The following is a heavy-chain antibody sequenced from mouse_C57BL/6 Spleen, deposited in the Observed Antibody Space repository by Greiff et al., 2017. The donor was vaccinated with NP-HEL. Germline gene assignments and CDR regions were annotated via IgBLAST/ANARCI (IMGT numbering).Heavy chain of an antibody. V-gene: IGHV5-6*01. J-gene: IGHJ3*01. CDR3: ASGDDYDGFAY. CDR2: ISSGGSYT. D-gene: IGHD2-4*01. CDR1: GFTFSSYG. Sequence: DVQLVESGGDLVKPGGSLKLSCAASGFTFSSYGMSWVRQTPDKRLEWVATISSGGSYTYYPDSVKGRFTISRDNAKNTLYLQMSSLKSEDTAMYYCASGDDYDGFAYWGQGTLVTVSA.